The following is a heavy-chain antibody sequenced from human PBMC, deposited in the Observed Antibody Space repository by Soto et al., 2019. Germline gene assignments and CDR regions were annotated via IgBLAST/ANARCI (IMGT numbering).Heavy chain of an antibody. J-gene: IGHJ5*02. D-gene: IGHD6-13*01. CDR3: AKGGPSSQWFDP. CDR2: IYYSGST. CDR1: GGSISGSY. Sequence: SETLSLTCTVSGGSISGSYWSWIRQPPGKELEWIAFIYYSGSTNYNPSLKSRVTISVDTSRNQFSLKMTSLTAADTAVYYCAKGGPSSQWFDPWGQRTLVTVSS. V-gene: IGHV4-59*01.